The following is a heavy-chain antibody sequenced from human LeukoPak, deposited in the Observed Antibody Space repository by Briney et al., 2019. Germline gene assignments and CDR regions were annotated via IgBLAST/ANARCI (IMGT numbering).Heavy chain of an antibody. V-gene: IGHV3-23*01. D-gene: IGHD2-21*01. CDR3: AKISEFWETCGGDCYADY. Sequence: GGSLRLSCAASGFTFSSYAMSWVRQAPGKGLEWLSAIGGSGGSTYYADSVKGRFTISRDNSKNTLYLQMNSLRAEDTAVYYCAKISEFWETCGGDCYADYWGQGTLVTVSS. CDR2: IGGSGGST. CDR1: GFTFSSYA. J-gene: IGHJ4*02.